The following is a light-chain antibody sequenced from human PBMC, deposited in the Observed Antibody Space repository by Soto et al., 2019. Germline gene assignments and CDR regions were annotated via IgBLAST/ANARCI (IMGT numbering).Light chain of an antibody. V-gene: IGLV4-69*01. CDR2: VNSDGSH. Sequence: QPVLTQSPSASASLGASVKLTCTLSSRHSNYAIAWHQQQPEKGPRYLMTVNSDGSHNKEDGIPDRFSGSRSGAERYLTISSLQSEDEADYYCQTWDTGIRVFGGGTKVTV. CDR1: SRHSNYA. J-gene: IGLJ3*02. CDR3: QTWDTGIRV.